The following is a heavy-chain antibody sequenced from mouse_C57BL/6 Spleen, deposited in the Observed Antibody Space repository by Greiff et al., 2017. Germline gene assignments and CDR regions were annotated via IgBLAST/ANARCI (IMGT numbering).Heavy chain of an antibody. V-gene: IGHV1-66*01. CDR2: IYPGSGNT. CDR1: GYSFTSYY. J-gene: IGHJ2*01. CDR3: ARDTTVVPSFDY. D-gene: IGHD1-1*01. Sequence: QVQLKQSGPELVKPGASVKISCKASGYSFTSYYIHWVKQRPGQGLEWIGWIYPGSGNTKYNEKFKGKATLTADTSSSTAYMQLSSLTSEDSAVYYCARDTTVVPSFDYWGQGTTLTVSS.